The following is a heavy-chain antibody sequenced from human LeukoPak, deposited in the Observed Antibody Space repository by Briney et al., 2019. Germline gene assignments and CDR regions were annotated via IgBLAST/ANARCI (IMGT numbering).Heavy chain of an antibody. CDR2: ISAYNGNT. J-gene: IGHJ6*02. Sequence: ASVKFSCKASGYTFTSYGISWVRQAPGQGLEWMGWISAYNGNTNYAQKLQGRVTMTTDTSTSTAYMELRSLRSDDTAVYYCARRPGASHYYYYGMDVWGQGTTVTVSS. CDR3: ARRPGASHYYYYGMDV. D-gene: IGHD4/OR15-4a*01. V-gene: IGHV1-18*01. CDR1: GYTFTSYG.